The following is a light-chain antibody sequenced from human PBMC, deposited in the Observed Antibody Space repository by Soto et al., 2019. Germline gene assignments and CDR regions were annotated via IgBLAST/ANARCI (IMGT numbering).Light chain of an antibody. Sequence: ETVMTQSPVPLSVSPGDTATLSCRVSQSVSSNLAWYQQKPGQAPRLLIYAASTRASGIPVRFSGSGSGTEFTLTISSLQPDDFATYYCQQYKSYSWTFGQGTKVDIK. CDR3: QQYKSYSWT. V-gene: IGKV3-15*01. CDR1: QSVSSN. CDR2: AAS. J-gene: IGKJ1*01.